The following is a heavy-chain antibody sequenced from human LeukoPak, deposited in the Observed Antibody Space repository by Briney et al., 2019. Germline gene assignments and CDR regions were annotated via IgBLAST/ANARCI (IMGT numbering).Heavy chain of an antibody. D-gene: IGHD2-2*01. V-gene: IGHV4-39*01. CDR3: ARQQGYCSSTSCYFRHSEFDP. CDR2: IYYSGST. CDR1: GGSISSSSYY. J-gene: IGHJ5*02. Sequence: PSETLSLTCTVSGGSISSSSYYWGWIRQPPGKGLEWIGSIYYSGSTYYNPSLKSRVTISVDTSKNHFSLKLSSVTAADTAVYYCARQQGYCSSTSCYFRHSEFDPWGQGTLVTVSS.